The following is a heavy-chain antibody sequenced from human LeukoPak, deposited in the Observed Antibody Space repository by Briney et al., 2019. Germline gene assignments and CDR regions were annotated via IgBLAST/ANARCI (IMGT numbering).Heavy chain of an antibody. V-gene: IGHV1-8*03. J-gene: IGHJ6*03. CDR2: MNPNSGNT. CDR1: GYTFTSYD. CDR3: ARGRMGYYYYYMDV. Sequence: ASVKVSCKASGYTFTSYDINWVPQATGQGLEWMGWMNPNSGNTGYAQKFQGRVTITRNTSISTAYMELSSLRSEDTAVYYCARGRMGYYYYYMDVWGKGTTVTASS. D-gene: IGHD2-8*01.